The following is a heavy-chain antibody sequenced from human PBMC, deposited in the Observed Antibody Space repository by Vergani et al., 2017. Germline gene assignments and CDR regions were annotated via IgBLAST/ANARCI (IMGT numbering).Heavy chain of an antibody. V-gene: IGHV3-23*01. CDR1: GFTFTNFA. J-gene: IGHJ5*02. Sequence: EVQLLESGGNLVQPGGSLRLSCAASGFTFTNFAMTWVRQAPGEGLEWVSGISGSGGFTYYADSVKGRFTISRDNSKNTMFLQMNNLRAEDTAVYYCARGRRKWPLTFGNWFDPWGQGTLVTVSS. CDR3: ARGRRKWPLTFGNWFDP. CDR2: ISGSGGFT. D-gene: IGHD5-12*01.